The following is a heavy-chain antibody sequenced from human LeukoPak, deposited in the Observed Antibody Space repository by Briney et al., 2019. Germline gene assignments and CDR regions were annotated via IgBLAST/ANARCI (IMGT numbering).Heavy chain of an antibody. V-gene: IGHV3-53*01. CDR1: GFTVSSNY. Sequence: TGGSLRLSCAASGFTVSSNYMSWVRQAPGKGLEWVSVIYSGGSTYYADSVKGRFTISRDNSKNTLYLQMNSLRAEDTAVYYCARGGLTTVTTKGFDPWGQGTLVTVSS. CDR2: IYSGGST. D-gene: IGHD4-17*01. J-gene: IGHJ5*02. CDR3: ARGGLTTVTTKGFDP.